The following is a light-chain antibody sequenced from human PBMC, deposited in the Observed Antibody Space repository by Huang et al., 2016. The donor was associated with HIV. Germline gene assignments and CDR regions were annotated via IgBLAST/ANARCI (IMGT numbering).Light chain of an antibody. Sequence: EIVMTRSPPTLSVSPGERATLSCRASQSVRSNLAWYQQRTGQAPRLLIYGSSTRATAIPARFSGSGSGTEFTLTISSLQSEDFALYYCQQYNNWPWTFGLGTKVDIK. J-gene: IGKJ1*01. CDR2: GSS. V-gene: IGKV3-15*01. CDR3: QQYNNWPWT. CDR1: QSVRSN.